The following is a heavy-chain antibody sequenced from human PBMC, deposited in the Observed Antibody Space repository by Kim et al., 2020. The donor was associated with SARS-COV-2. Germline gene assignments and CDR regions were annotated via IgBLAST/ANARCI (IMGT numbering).Heavy chain of an antibody. D-gene: IGHD2-2*01. CDR2: INSDGSSA. V-gene: IGHV3-74*01. J-gene: IGHJ4*02. CDR1: GFTFSDYW. Sequence: GGSLRLSCAVSGFTFSDYWMHWVRKVPGKGLVGVSRINSDGSSATYADFVKGRFTVTRDNAKNTLYLQMNSLRVEDTAIYYCASLFNTRGGHWGQGTLVTVSS. CDR3: ASLFNTRGGH.